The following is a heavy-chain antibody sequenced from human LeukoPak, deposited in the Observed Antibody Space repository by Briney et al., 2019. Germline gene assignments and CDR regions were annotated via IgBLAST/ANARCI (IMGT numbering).Heavy chain of an antibody. CDR2: ISYDGSNK. Sequence: PGGSLRLSCAASGFTFSSYGMHWVRQAPGKGLEWVAVISYDGSNKYYADSVKGRFTISRANSKTTLYLQMNSLRAEDTAVYYCAKGARWGQGTLVTVSS. CDR1: GFTFSSYG. J-gene: IGHJ4*02. CDR3: AKGAR. V-gene: IGHV3-30*18.